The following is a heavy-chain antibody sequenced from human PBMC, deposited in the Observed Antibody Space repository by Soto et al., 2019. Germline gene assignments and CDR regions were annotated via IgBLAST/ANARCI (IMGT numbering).Heavy chain of an antibody. CDR2: LSASGDST. CDR1: GFTFSNLA. J-gene: IGHJ4*02. V-gene: IGHV3-23*01. Sequence: GGSLRLSCVVSGFTFSNLAMSWVRHVPGKGLQWVAGLSASGDSTYHADSVKGRFTISRDNSKNTLFLQMHSLRGDDTALYYCAKDGYYDRRGYHYFDYWGRGTLVTVSS. CDR3: AKDGYYDRRGYHYFDY. D-gene: IGHD3-22*01.